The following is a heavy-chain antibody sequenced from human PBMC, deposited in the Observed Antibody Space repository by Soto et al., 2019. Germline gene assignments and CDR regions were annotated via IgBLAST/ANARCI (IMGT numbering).Heavy chain of an antibody. CDR2: IDPSDSYT. Sequence: ESLKISCKGSGYSFTSYWISWVRQMPGKGLEWMGRIDPSDSYTNYSPSFQGHVTISADKSISTAYLQWSSLKNSDTAMYYCAREGNPRFDPWGQGTLVTVSS. D-gene: IGHD4-4*01. J-gene: IGHJ5*02. V-gene: IGHV5-10-1*01. CDR1: GYSFTSYW. CDR3: AREGNPRFDP.